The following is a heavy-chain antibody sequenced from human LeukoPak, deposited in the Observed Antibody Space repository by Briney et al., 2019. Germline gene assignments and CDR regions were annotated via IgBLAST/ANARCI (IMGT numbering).Heavy chain of an antibody. CDR1: GFTFSSYG. CDR2: ISGSGGST. Sequence: PGGSLRLSCAASGFTFSSYGMSWVRQAPGKGLEWVSAISGSGGSTYYADSVKGRFTISRDNSKNTLDLQMNSLRAEDTAVYYCAKDQTPITHDFDYWGQGTLVTVSS. CDR3: AKDQTPITHDFDY. J-gene: IGHJ4*02. V-gene: IGHV3-23*01.